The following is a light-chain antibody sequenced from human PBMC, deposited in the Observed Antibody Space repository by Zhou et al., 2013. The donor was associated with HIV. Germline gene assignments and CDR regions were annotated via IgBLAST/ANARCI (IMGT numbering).Light chain of an antibody. CDR1: QSVRSD. V-gene: IGKV3-15*01. J-gene: IGKJ5*01. CDR2: DAS. Sequence: EVVLTQSPATLSLSPGERATLSCRASQSVRSDLAWYQHKVGQAPRLLIYDASTRATDVPARFSGSGSGTEFNLTISSLQSEDFAIYYCQQYNNWCTFGPGTRLEIK. CDR3: QQYNNWCT.